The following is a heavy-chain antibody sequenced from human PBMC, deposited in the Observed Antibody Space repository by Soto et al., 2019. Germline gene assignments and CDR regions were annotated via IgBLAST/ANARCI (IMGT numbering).Heavy chain of an antibody. CDR1: GYTFTSDY. CDR3: ARGRMAYDY. Sequence: ASVKVSCKASGYTFTSDYTHWVRQAPGQGLEWMGIINPSGGSTSYAQKFQGRVTMTSSTSTSTVYMEVNRLRSDDTAVYYCARGRMAYDYWGQGTLVTVSS. D-gene: IGHD2-15*01. CDR2: INPSGGST. V-gene: IGHV1-46*01. J-gene: IGHJ4*02.